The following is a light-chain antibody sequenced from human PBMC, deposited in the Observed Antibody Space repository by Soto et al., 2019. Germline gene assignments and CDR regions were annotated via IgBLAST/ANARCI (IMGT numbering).Light chain of an antibody. CDR1: QSLSRY. J-gene: IGKJ5*01. V-gene: IGKV3-11*01. CDR2: DAS. CDR3: QQRSNWPPIT. Sequence: EIVLTQSPATLSLSPGERATLSCRASQSLSRYLAWYQQKPGQAPSLLIYDASNRATGIPARFSGSGSGTDFTLTISSLEPEDFAVYYCQQRSNWPPITFGQGRRLEI.